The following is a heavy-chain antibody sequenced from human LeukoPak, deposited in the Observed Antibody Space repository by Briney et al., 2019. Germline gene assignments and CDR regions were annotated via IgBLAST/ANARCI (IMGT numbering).Heavy chain of an antibody. CDR1: GGSISSSSYY. D-gene: IGHD2-15*01. J-gene: IGHJ6*03. V-gene: IGHV4-39*07. Sequence: SETLSLTCTVSGGSISSSSYYWAWIRQPPGKGLEWIGSIHYSGSTYYNPSLQSRVTISIDTSKNQFSLKLRFVPAADTAVYYCARVRCSGGSCPYYYYYYYMDVWGKGTTVTVSS. CDR3: ARVRCSGGSCPYYYYYYYMDV. CDR2: IHYSGST.